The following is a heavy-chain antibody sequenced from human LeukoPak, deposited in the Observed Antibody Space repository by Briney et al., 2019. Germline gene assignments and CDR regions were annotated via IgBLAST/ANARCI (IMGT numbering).Heavy chain of an antibody. CDR2: INHSGST. V-gene: IGHV4-34*01. J-gene: IGHJ4*02. CDR3: ARVRGYYGSGSYRPHWGRIDY. CDR1: GGSFSGYY. D-gene: IGHD3-10*01. Sequence: SETLSLTCAVYGGSFSGYYWSWIRQPPGKGLEWIGEINHSGSTNYNPSLKSRVTISVDTSKNQFSLKLSSVTAADTAVYYCARVRGYYGSGSYRPHWGRIDYWGQGTLVTVSS.